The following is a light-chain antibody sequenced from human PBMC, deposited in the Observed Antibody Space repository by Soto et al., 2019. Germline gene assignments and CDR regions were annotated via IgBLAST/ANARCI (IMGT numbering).Light chain of an antibody. Sequence: QSALTQPASVSGSPGQSITISCTGTSSDIGAYNFVSWYQHHPGEVPKLLIYDVTNRPSGVSNRFSASKSGNTASLIISGLQAEDEAEYYCSSHTSSRSLVFGTATKLTVL. CDR3: SSHTSSRSLV. CDR2: DVT. J-gene: IGLJ1*01. V-gene: IGLV2-14*03. CDR1: SSDIGAYNF.